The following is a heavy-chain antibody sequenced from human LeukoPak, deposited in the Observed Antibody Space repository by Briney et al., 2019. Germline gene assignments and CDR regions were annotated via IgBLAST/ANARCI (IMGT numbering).Heavy chain of an antibody. Sequence: GGSLRLSCAASGFTFSSYGMHWVRQAPGKGLEWVAFIRYDGSNKYYADSVKGRFTISRDNSENTLYLQMNSLRAEDTAVYYCAKDSYYYDSSGYYYGGYFDYWGQGTLVTVSS. CDR2: IRYDGSNK. CDR3: AKDSYYYDSSGYYYGGYFDY. J-gene: IGHJ4*02. V-gene: IGHV3-30*02. CDR1: GFTFSSYG. D-gene: IGHD3-22*01.